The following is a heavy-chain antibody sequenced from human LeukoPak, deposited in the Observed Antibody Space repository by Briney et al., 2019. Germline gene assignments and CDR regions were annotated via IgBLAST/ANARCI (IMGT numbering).Heavy chain of an antibody. Sequence: ASVKVSCKASGYTFTSYAMHWVRQAPGQRLEWMGWINAGNGNTKYSQKFQGRVTITRDTSASTAYMELSSLRSEDTAVYYCARDGYYDYVWGSYRMNWFDPWGQGTLVTVSS. D-gene: IGHD3-16*02. J-gene: IGHJ5*02. CDR2: INAGNGNT. CDR3: ARDGYYDYVWGSYRMNWFDP. V-gene: IGHV1-3*01. CDR1: GYTFTSYA.